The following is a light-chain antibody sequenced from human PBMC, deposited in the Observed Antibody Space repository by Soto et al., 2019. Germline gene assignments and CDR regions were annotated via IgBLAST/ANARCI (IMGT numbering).Light chain of an antibody. V-gene: IGKV1-5*03. CDR2: EAP. Sequence: DIQMTQSPSTLSASVGDRVTITCRASQSISSWLAWYQQKPGKAPKGLIYEAPSLESGVPSRFSGSGSGTEFTLTISILQPDDFATYYCQQYSTYWTFGQGTKVEIK. CDR1: QSISSW. CDR3: QQYSTYWT. J-gene: IGKJ1*01.